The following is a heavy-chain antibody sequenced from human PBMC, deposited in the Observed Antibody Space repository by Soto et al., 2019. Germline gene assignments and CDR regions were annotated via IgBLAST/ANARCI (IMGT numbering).Heavy chain of an antibody. V-gene: IGHV4-34*01. CDR2: INHSGST. D-gene: IGHD3-3*01. CDR1: GGSFSGYY. Sequence: PSETLSLTCAVYGGSFSGYYWSWIRQPPGKGLEWIGEINHSGSTNYNPSLKSRVTISVDTSKNQFSLKLSSVTAADTAVYYCARGRAIFGVHRWFDPWGQGTLVTVSS. J-gene: IGHJ5*02. CDR3: ARGRAIFGVHRWFDP.